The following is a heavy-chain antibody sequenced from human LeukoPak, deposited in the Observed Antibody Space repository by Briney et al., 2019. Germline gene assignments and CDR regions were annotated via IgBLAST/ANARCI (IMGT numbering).Heavy chain of an antibody. J-gene: IGHJ4*02. CDR3: ARSHSSGWYSDY. CDR1: GYSISSASY. V-gene: IGHV4-38-2*02. D-gene: IGHD6-19*01. CDR2: IYHSGST. Sequence: SETLSLTCTVSGYSISSASYWGWLRPPPGKGLEWIGSIYHSGSTYYNPSLKSRVTISVDTSKNQFSLKLSSVTAADTAVYYCARSHSSGWYSDYWGQGTLVTVSS.